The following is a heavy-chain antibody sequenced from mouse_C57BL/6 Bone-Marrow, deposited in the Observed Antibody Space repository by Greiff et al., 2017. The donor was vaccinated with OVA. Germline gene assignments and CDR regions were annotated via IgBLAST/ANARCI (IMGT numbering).Heavy chain of an antibody. CDR1: GYTFTEYT. D-gene: IGHD1-1*01. J-gene: IGHJ4*01. CDR3: ARHEYDGKGFPYYAMDY. Sequence: QVQLQQSGAELVKPGASVKLSCKASGYTFTEYTIHWVKQRSGQGLEWIGWFYPGSGSIKYNEKFKDKATLTADKSSSTVYMELSRLTSEDSAVYFCARHEYDGKGFPYYAMDYWGQGTSVTVSS. V-gene: IGHV1-62-2*01. CDR2: FYPGSGSI.